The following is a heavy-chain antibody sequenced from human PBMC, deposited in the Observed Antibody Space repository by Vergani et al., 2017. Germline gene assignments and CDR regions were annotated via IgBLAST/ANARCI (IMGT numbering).Heavy chain of an antibody. CDR2: IIPIFGTA. D-gene: IGHD3-10*01. CDR1: GGTFSSYA. CDR3: ARGRGTYYYGSGSYYPYNWFDP. J-gene: IGHJ5*02. V-gene: IGHV1-69*01. Sequence: QVQLVQSGAEVKKPGSSVKVSCKASGGTFSSYAISWVRQAPGQGLEWMGGIIPIFGTANYAQKFQGRVTITADESTSTAYMELSSLRSEDTAVYYCARGRGTYYYGSGSYYPYNWFDPWGHGTLVTVSS.